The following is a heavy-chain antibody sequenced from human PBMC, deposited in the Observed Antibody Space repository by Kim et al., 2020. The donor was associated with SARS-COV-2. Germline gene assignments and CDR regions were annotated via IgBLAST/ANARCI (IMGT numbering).Heavy chain of an antibody. CDR3: ARDLAVVVAAISVGGHRSVRVP. D-gene: IGHD2-15*01. J-gene: IGHJ5*02. V-gene: IGHV3-21*01. CDR2: ISSSSSYI. Sequence: GGSLRLSCAASGFTFSSYSMNWVRQAPGKGLEWVSSISSSSSYIYYADSVKGRFTISRDNAKNSLYLQMNSLRAEDTAVYYCARDLAVVVAAISVGGHRSVRVPWGQGALVTVSS. CDR1: GFTFSSYS.